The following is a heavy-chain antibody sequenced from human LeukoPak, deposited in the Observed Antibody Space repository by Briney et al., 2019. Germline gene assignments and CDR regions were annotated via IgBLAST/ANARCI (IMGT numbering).Heavy chain of an antibody. CDR2: IYYSGST. CDR1: GGSISSYY. V-gene: IGHV4-59*01. Sequence: PSETLSLTCTVSGGSISSYYWSWIRQPPGKRLEWIGHIYYSGSTNYNPSLKSRVTISVDTSKNQFPLKLSSVTAADTAVYYCASRSSIWSGYQDTLYYFDSWGQGTPVTVSS. J-gene: IGHJ4*02. D-gene: IGHD3-3*01. CDR3: ASRSSIWSGYQDTLYYFDS.